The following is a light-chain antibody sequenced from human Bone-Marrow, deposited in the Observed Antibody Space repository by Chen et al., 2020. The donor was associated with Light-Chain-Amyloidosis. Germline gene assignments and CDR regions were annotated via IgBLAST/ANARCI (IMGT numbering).Light chain of an antibody. CDR1: SSNIGINY. V-gene: IGLV1-47*01. CDR2: RNN. J-gene: IGLJ1*01. CDR3: AAWDGSLSGYV. Sequence: QSVLTQPPSASGTPGQRVTIPCSGASSNIGINYVYWYQHVPGAAPNLIIHRNNQRPSGVPDRFSASKSGTSAFLAISGLRSEDEAAYYCAAWDGSLSGYVFGTGTKVIVL.